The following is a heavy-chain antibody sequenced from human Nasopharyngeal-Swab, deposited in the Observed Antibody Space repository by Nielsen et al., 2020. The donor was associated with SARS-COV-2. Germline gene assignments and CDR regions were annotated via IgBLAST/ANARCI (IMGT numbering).Heavy chain of an antibody. J-gene: IGHJ4*02. D-gene: IGHD3-10*02. CDR3: ARVGRLRSEFDY. CDR2: IKQDGSEK. CDR1: GFTFCSYW. V-gene: IGHV3-7*01. Sequence: GESLKISCAASGFTFCSYWMSWVRQAPGKGLEWVANIKQDGSEKYYVDSVKGRFTISRDNAKNSLYLQMNSLRAEDTAVYYCARVGRLRSEFDYWGQGTLVTVSS.